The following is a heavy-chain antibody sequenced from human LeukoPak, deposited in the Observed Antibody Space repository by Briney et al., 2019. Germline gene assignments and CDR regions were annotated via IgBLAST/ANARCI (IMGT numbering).Heavy chain of an antibody. V-gene: IGHV1-69*05. CDR1: GGTFSSYS. CDR2: IIPIFGTP. CDR3: ARGPYGWYYFDY. Sequence: SVKVSCKASGGTFSSYSISWVRQAPGQGLEWMGRIIPIFGTPNYAQKFQGKVTITTDESTSTAYMELSSLRSDDTAVYYCARGPYGWYYFDYWGQGTLVTVSS. D-gene: IGHD6-19*01. J-gene: IGHJ4*02.